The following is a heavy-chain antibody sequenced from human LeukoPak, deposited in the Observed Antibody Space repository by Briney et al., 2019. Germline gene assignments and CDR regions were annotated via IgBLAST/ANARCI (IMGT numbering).Heavy chain of an antibody. V-gene: IGHV3-30*18. Sequence: GGSLRLSCAASGFTFSGYGMQWGRQAPGKGLEWVALISYDGSNKHYADSVKGRFTISRDNSKNTLYLQMDSLRVEDTAVYYCAKDGPGSWFGEATWGQGSLVTVSS. J-gene: IGHJ5*02. CDR2: ISYDGSNK. D-gene: IGHD6-13*01. CDR3: AKDGPGSWFGEAT. CDR1: GFTFSGYG.